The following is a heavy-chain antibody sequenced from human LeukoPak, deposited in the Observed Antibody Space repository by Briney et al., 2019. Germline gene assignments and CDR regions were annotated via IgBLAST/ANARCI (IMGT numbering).Heavy chain of an antibody. CDR3: ARDVDFGIVALDAFDI. V-gene: IGHV3-7*01. CDR2: IKQDGSEK. D-gene: IGHD3/OR15-3a*01. J-gene: IGHJ3*02. Sequence: GGSLRLSCAASGFTLSTYWMGWVRQAPGKGPEWVANIKQDGSEKYYVDSVKGRFTISRDNAKNSLYLQMNSLRAEDTAVYYCARDVDFGIVALDAFDIWGQGTLVTVSS. CDR1: GFTLSTYW.